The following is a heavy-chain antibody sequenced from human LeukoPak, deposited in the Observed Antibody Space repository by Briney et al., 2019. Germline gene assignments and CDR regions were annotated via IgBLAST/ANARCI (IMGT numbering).Heavy chain of an antibody. CDR1: GGSISSGGYS. V-gene: IGHV4-30-4*07. D-gene: IGHD2-15*01. Sequence: PSETLSLTCAVSGGSISSGGYSWSWIRQPPGKGLEWLGYIYYSGSTYYNPSLKSRVTISVDTSKNQFSLKLSSVTAADTAVYYCARDRNYCSGGSCYGAIGYWGQGTLVTVSS. CDR3: ARDRNYCSGGSCYGAIGY. CDR2: IYYSGST. J-gene: IGHJ4*02.